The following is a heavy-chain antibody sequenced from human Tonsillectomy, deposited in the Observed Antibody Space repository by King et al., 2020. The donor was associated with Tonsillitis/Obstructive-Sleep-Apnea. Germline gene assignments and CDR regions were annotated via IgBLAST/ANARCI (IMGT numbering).Heavy chain of an antibody. CDR1: GGTFSSYA. J-gene: IGHJ3*02. Sequence: QLVQSGAEVKKPGSSVKVSCKASGGTFSSYAISWVRQAPGQGLEWMGGIIPIFGTANYAQKFQGRVTITADESTSTAYMELSSLRSEDTAVYYCASVTLNPSDIVVVPAAISKGAFDIWGQGTMVTVSS. CDR2: IIPIFGTA. D-gene: IGHD2-2*01. CDR3: ASVTLNPSDIVVVPAAISKGAFDI. V-gene: IGHV1-69*01.